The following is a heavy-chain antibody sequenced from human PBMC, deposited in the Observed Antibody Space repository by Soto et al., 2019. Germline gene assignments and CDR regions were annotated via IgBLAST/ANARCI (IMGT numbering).Heavy chain of an antibody. Sequence: QVQLQESGPGLVKPSETLSLTCTVSGGSISSYYWSWIRQPPGKGLEWIGYIYYSGSTNYNPSLKSRVTISVDTSKNQFSLKLSSVTAADTDVYYCARGGGNDFWSGYWFDPWGQGTLVTVSS. D-gene: IGHD3-3*01. CDR3: ARGGGNDFWSGYWFDP. CDR1: GGSISSYY. V-gene: IGHV4-59*01. J-gene: IGHJ5*02. CDR2: IYYSGST.